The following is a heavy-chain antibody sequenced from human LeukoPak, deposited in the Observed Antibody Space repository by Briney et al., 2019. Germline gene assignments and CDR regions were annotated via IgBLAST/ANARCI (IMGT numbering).Heavy chain of an antibody. V-gene: IGHV3-23*01. CDR2: TSGSGDRT. CDR3: AKVSGYNYAFFDY. D-gene: IGHD3-16*01. Sequence: GGSLRLSCAVSGFTFSSYAMTWVRQAPGKGLEWVSATSGSGDRTYYADSVKGRFTISRDNAKNTLHLQMNSLRAEDTAVYYCAKVSGYNYAFFDYWGQGALVTVSS. CDR1: GFTFSSYA. J-gene: IGHJ4*02.